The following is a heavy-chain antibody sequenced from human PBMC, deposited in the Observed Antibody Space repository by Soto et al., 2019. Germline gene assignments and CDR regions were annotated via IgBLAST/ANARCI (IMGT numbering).Heavy chain of an antibody. Sequence: GASVKVSCKASGYTFTNYAVHWVRQAPGQRLEWMGWINAGNGNTGYSQKFQGRVTITRDTSARTAYMELSSLRSKDTAVYYCARGHLAVVPVASWYFYMDVWGKGATVTVSS. J-gene: IGHJ6*03. D-gene: IGHD2-2*01. CDR2: INAGNGNT. V-gene: IGHV1-3*01. CDR3: ARGHLAVVPVASWYFYMDV. CDR1: GYTFTNYA.